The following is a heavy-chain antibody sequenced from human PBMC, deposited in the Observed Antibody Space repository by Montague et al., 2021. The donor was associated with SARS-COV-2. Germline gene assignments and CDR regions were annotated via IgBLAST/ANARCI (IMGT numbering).Heavy chain of an antibody. CDR3: TRLALLVAGGIGCFDP. CDR2: NSYNGRT. CDR1: GDSISTSTFY. V-gene: IGHV4-39*01. Sequence: SETLSLTCSVSGDSISTSTFYWGWIRQSPGKGLEWIGTNSYNGRTFYNPSLRSRLTISVDPSENQFSLELNSVTAADTAVYYCTRLALLVAGGIGCFDPWGQGALVTVSS. J-gene: IGHJ5*02. D-gene: IGHD1-1*01.